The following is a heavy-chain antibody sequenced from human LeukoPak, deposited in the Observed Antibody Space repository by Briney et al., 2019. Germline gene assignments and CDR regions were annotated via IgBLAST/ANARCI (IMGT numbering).Heavy chain of an antibody. Sequence: PGGSLSLSCAASGFTLSTDHMSWVRQAPGKGLEGVAVSYSGGSRHYAESVKGRFTISRDNSKNTLYLQMNSLRDEDTALYYCARVWELSFDHWGQGTLVTVSS. J-gene: IGHJ4*02. D-gene: IGHD1-26*01. V-gene: IGHV3-53*01. CDR1: GFTLSTDH. CDR2: SYSGGSR. CDR3: ARVWELSFDH.